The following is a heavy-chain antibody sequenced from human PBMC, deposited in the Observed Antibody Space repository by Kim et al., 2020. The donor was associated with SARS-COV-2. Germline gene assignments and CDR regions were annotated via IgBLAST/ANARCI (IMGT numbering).Heavy chain of an antibody. CDR1: GFIFNNYA. J-gene: IGHJ4*02. V-gene: IGHV3-23*01. Sequence: GGSLRLSCAATGFIFNNYAMTWVCQAPGQGLEWVSAISGSGHLTFFADSVKGRFTISRDNSKNTLYLQMNRLRADDTAVYYCAKGKGSPYYFDYWGRGTLVTVSS. CDR2: ISGSGHLT. D-gene: IGHD6-13*01. CDR3: AKGKGSPYYFDY.